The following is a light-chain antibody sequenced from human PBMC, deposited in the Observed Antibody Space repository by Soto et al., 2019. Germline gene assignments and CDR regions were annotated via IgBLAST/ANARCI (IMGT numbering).Light chain of an antibody. Sequence: IEVTQSPSSLAASLGDRVTITCRASQTIGTYVNWYRQKSGAAPELLIYDASTLQSGVPSRFRGGASGTDFTLTISSLQLDDFATYYCQQSYNTPLTLGQGTKVDIK. CDR3: QQSYNTPLT. J-gene: IGKJ1*01. V-gene: IGKV1-39*01. CDR2: DAS. CDR1: QTIGTY.